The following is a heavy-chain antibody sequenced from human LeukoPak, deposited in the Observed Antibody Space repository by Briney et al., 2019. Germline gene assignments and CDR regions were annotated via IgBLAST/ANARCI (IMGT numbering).Heavy chain of an antibody. CDR1: GITLSSYW. V-gene: IGHV3-7*01. D-gene: IGHD3-3*01. J-gene: IGHJ3*02. CDR2: IKQDGSEK. Sequence: GGSLRLSCAASGITLSSYWMSWVRQAPGKGLEWVPNIKQDGSEKYYVDSVKGRFTISRDNAKNSLYLQMNSLRAEDTAVYYCARGSLRFLEYDIWGQGAVVTVSS. CDR3: ARGSLRFLEYDI.